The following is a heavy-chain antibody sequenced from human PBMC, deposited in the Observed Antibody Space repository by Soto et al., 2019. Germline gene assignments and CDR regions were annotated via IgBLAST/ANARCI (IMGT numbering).Heavy chain of an antibody. CDR3: AAPKGGPTGYSSGWYGL. J-gene: IGHJ4*02. CDR1: GGTFSSYA. D-gene: IGHD6-19*01. Sequence: QVQLVQSGAEVKKPGSSVKVSCKASGGTFSSYAISWVRQAPGQGLEWMGGIIPIFGTANYAQKFQGRVTITADKSTSTAYMELSSLRSEDTAMYYCAAPKGGPTGYSSGWYGLWGQGTLVTVSS. CDR2: IIPIFGTA. V-gene: IGHV1-69*06.